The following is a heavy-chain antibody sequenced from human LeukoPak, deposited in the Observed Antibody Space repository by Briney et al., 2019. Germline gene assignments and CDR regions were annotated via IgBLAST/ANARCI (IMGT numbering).Heavy chain of an antibody. CDR1: GGSFSGYY. Sequence: KPSETLSLTCAVYGGSFSGYYWSWIRQPPGKGLEWIGEINHSGSTNYNPSLKSRVTISVDTSKNQFSLKLSSVTAADTAVYYCARDPLGWFDPWGQGTLVTVSS. CDR3: ARDPLGWFDP. CDR2: INHSGST. J-gene: IGHJ5*02. V-gene: IGHV4-34*01.